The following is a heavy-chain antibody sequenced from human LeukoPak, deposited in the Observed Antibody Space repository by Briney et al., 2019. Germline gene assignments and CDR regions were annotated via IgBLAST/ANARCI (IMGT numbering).Heavy chain of an antibody. CDR3: ARGPMVRGVYYFDL. CDR1: GGSISSGGYY. V-gene: IGHV4-31*03. D-gene: IGHD3-10*01. CDR2: IYYSGST. J-gene: IGHJ5*02. Sequence: SETLSLTCTVSGGSISSGGYYWSWIRQHPGKGLEWIGYIYYSGSTYYNPSLKSRVTISVDTSKNQFSLKLSSVTAADTAVYYCARGPMVRGVYYFDLWGQGTLVTVSS.